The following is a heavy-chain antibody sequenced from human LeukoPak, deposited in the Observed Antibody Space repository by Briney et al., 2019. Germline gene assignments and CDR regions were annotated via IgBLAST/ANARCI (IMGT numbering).Heavy chain of an antibody. V-gene: IGHV4-59*01. CDR1: GGSISGYY. CDR2: IYYSGST. CDR3: ARAASVAYYYGMDV. D-gene: IGHD2-15*01. Sequence: SETLSLTCTVSGGSISGYYWSWIRQPPGKGLEWIGYIYYSGSTNYNPSLKSRVTISVDTSKNQFSLKLSSVTAADTAVYYCARAASVAYYYGMDVWGQGTTVTVSS. J-gene: IGHJ6*02.